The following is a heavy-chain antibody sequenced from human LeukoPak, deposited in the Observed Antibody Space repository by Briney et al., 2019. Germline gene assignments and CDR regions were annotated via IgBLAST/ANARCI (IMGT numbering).Heavy chain of an antibody. J-gene: IGHJ4*02. CDR2: INHSGST. V-gene: IGHV4-34*01. CDR3: ARVGGPNPDYYDSSGYQIDY. D-gene: IGHD3-22*01. CDR1: GGSFSGYY. Sequence: SETLSLTCAVYGGSFSGYYWSWIRQPPGKGLEWVGEINHSGSTNYNPSLKSRVTISVDTSKNQFSLKLSSVTAADTAVYYCARVGGPNPDYYDSSGYQIDYWGQGALVTVSS.